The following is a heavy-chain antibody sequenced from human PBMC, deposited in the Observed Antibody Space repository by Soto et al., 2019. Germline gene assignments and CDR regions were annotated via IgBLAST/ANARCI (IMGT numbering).Heavy chain of an antibody. CDR3: ARGLSYDFWSGYYLNFDY. D-gene: IGHD3-3*01. Sequence: ASVKVSCKASGYTFTSYDINWVRQATGQGLEWMGWVNPNSGNTGYAQKFQGRVTMTRNTSISTAYMELSSLRSEDTAVYYCARGLSYDFWSGYYLNFDYWGQGTLLTVSS. V-gene: IGHV1-8*01. CDR2: VNPNSGNT. CDR1: GYTFTSYD. J-gene: IGHJ4*02.